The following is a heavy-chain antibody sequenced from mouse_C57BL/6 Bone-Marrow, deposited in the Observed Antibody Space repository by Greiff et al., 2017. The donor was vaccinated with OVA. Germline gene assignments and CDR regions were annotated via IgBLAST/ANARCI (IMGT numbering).Heavy chain of an antibody. Sequence: EVQRVESGGGLVKPGGSLKLSCAASGFTFSSYAMSWVRQTPEKRLEWVATISDGGSYTYYPDNVKGRFTISRDNAKNNLYLQMSHLKSEDTAMYYCARYGYYVDYWGQGTTLTVSS. CDR1: GFTFSSYA. CDR3: ARYGYYVDY. D-gene: IGHD2-2*01. V-gene: IGHV5-4*01. J-gene: IGHJ2*01. CDR2: ISDGGSYT.